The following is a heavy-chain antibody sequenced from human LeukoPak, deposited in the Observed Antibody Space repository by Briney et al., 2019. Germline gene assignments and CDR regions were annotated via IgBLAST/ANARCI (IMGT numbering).Heavy chain of an antibody. J-gene: IGHJ6*02. V-gene: IGHV1-69*02. D-gene: IGHD2-2*01. CDR1: GGTFSSYT. CDR3: TSCISTSCYPYSGMDV. Sequence: SVKVSCKASGGTFSSYTISWVRQAPGQGLEWMGRIIPILGIANYAQKFQGRVTITADKSTSTAYIELSSLRSEDTAVYYCTSCISTSCYPYSGMDVCGQRTTLTVSS. CDR2: IIPILGIA.